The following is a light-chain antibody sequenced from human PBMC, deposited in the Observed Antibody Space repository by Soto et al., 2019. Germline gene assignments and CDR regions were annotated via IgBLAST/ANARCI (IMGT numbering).Light chain of an antibody. Sequence: QSVLTQPPSASATPGQRVTISCSGSSSNIGSNAVNWYQQLPGTAPKLLIYSHNQRPSGVPDRFSGSKSGTSASLAISGLQSEDEADYYCAAWDDSLNGWVFRGGTKLTVL. CDR1: SSNIGSNA. CDR3: AAWDDSLNGWV. V-gene: IGLV1-44*01. CDR2: SHN. J-gene: IGLJ3*02.